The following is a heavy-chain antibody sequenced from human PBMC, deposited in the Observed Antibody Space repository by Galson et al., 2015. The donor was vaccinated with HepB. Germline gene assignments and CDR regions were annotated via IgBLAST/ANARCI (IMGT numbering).Heavy chain of an antibody. D-gene: IGHD6-19*01. CDR3: AKDMGRVRSSGLGYYFDY. V-gene: IGHV3-23*01. CDR1: GFTFSSYA. J-gene: IGHJ4*02. CDR2: ISGSGGST. Sequence: SLRLSCAASGFTFSSYAMSWVRQAPGKGLEWVSAISGSGGSTYYADSVKGRFTISRDNSKNTLYLQMNSLRAEDTAVYYCAKDMGRVRSSGLGYYFDYWGQGTLVTVSS.